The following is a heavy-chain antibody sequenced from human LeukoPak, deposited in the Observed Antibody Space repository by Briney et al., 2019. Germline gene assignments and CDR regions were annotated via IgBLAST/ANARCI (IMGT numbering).Heavy chain of an antibody. Sequence: PSQTLSLTCTVSGGSISSGGYYWSWIRQPPGKGLEWIGYIYHSGSTYYNPSLKSRVTISVDTSKNQFSLKLSSVTAADTAVYYCARDRKYYYDSSGYLDAFDIWGQGTMVTVSS. CDR3: ARDRKYYYDSSGYLDAFDI. D-gene: IGHD3-22*01. CDR1: GGSISSGGYY. V-gene: IGHV4-30-2*01. J-gene: IGHJ3*02. CDR2: IYHSGST.